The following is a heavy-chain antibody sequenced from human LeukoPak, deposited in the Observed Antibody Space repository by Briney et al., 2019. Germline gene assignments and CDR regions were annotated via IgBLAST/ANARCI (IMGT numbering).Heavy chain of an antibody. V-gene: IGHV3-7*01. J-gene: IGHJ4*02. CDR3: ARDRITDFWSGYYTNYFDY. D-gene: IGHD3-3*01. CDR2: INQDGSEK. CDR1: GFTFTTNW. Sequence: PTGGPLRLSCAASGFTFTTNWMTWVRQAPGKGLEWVATINQDGSEKYYVDSVKGRFTISRDNAKNSLFLQMNSLRAEDTAVYYCARDRITDFWSGYYTNYFDYWGQGTLVTVSS.